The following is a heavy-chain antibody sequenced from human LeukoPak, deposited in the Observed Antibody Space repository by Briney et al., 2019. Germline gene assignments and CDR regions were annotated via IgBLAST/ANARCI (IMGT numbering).Heavy chain of an antibody. CDR3: ARHLPAMGLYNFDY. J-gene: IGHJ4*02. Sequence: ASVKVSCKASGYTFTGYYMHWVRQAPGQGLEWTGWINPNSGGTHYAQRFQGRVTMTWDSSISTAYMDLSRLRSDDTAVYYCARHLPAMGLYNFDYWGQGTLVTVSS. CDR2: INPNSGGT. D-gene: IGHD5-18*01. V-gene: IGHV1-2*02. CDR1: GYTFTGYY.